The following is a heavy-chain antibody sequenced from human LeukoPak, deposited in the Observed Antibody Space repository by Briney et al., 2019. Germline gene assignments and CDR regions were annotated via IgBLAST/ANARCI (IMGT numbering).Heavy chain of an antibody. CDR2: IYYSGST. J-gene: IGHJ4*02. D-gene: IGHD2-2*02. CDR1: GGSTSSYY. CDR3: ARGGGYTTGPLGY. V-gene: IGHV4-59*01. Sequence: PSETLSLTCTVSGGSTSSYYWSWIRQPPGKGLEWIGYIYYSGSTNYNPSLKSRVTISVDTSKNQFSLKLSSVTAADTAVYYCARGGGYTTGPLGYWGQGTLVTVSS.